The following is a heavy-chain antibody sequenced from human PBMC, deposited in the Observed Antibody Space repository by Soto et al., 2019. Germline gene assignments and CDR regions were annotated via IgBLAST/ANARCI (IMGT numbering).Heavy chain of an antibody. D-gene: IGHD4-17*01. CDR1: GGRFTGDV. J-gene: IGHJ3*02. Sequence: GASVKVSCKASGGRFTGDVVSWGRQAPGQGLEWMGGIIPNIGKANYAQKFQGRVTITADKSTSTAYMELSSLRSEDTAVYYCAREVTVIRGDAFDIWGQGTMVTVSS. CDR2: IIPNIGKA. V-gene: IGHV1-69*10. CDR3: AREVTVIRGDAFDI.